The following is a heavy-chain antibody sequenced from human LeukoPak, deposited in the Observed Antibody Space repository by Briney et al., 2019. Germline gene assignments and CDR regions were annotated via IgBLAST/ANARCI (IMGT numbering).Heavy chain of an antibody. CDR3: AKTHNYYGSGSYYNDY. D-gene: IGHD3-10*01. CDR1: GFTFSSYA. Sequence: GGSLRLSCAASGFTFSSYAMSWVRQAPGKGLEWVSAISGSGGSTYYADSVKGRFTISRDNSKNTLYLQMNSLRAEDTAVYYRAKTHNYYGSGSYYNDYWGQGTLVTVSS. V-gene: IGHV3-23*01. J-gene: IGHJ4*02. CDR2: ISGSGGST.